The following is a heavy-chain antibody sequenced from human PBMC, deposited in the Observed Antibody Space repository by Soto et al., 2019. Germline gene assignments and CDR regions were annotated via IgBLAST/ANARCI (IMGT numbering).Heavy chain of an antibody. CDR1: GYTFTGYY. D-gene: IGHD3-10*01. Sequence: QVHLVQSGAEVKKPGASVKVSCKASGYTFTGYYIHWVRQAPGQGLEWMGWINPNSGGTNYAQKFQGWVTMTRDTSISTAYMELSRLRSDDTAVYYCARDLVRGVKILGYWGQGTLVTVSS. CDR2: INPNSGGT. J-gene: IGHJ4*02. CDR3: ARDLVRGVKILGY. V-gene: IGHV1-2*04.